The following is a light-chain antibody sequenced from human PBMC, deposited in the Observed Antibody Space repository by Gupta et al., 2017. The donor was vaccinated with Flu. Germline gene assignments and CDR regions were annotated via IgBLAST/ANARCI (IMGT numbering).Light chain of an antibody. Sequence: SSSNIGAGYDVHWYQQFPGTAPKLLISVNNDRPSGVPDRFSGSKSGASASLAITGLQADDEADYYCQSYDSSLSVVFGGGTKLTV. CDR1: SSNIGAGYD. J-gene: IGLJ3*02. CDR2: VNN. V-gene: IGLV1-40*03. CDR3: QSYDSSLSVV.